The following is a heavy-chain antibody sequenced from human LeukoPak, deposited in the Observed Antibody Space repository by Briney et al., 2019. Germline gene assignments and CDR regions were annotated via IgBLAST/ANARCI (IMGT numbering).Heavy chain of an antibody. CDR3: AGTAVITPDVFDI. Sequence: SETLSLTCAVYGGSFSDHYWSWIRQPPGKGLKWIGEINHSGRTKYNPSLKSRVTISLDTSKNQFSLRLTSVTAADTSVYYCAGTAVITPDVFDIWGQGTMVTASS. J-gene: IGHJ3*02. D-gene: IGHD4-23*01. CDR1: GGSFSDHY. V-gene: IGHV4-34*01. CDR2: INHSGRT.